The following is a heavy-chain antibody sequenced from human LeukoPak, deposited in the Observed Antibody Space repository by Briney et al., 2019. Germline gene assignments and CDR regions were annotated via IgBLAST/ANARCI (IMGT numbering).Heavy chain of an antibody. J-gene: IGHJ6*03. CDR3: AKVPLTYYYYYMDV. D-gene: IGHD3-9*01. Sequence: GGSLRLSCAASGFTFSSYGMSWVRQAPGKGLEWVSAISGSGGSTYYADSVKGRFTISRDNSKNTLYLQMNSLRAEDTAVYYCAKVPLTYYYYYMDVWGKGTTVTVSS. CDR2: ISGSGGST. V-gene: IGHV3-23*01. CDR1: GFTFSSYG.